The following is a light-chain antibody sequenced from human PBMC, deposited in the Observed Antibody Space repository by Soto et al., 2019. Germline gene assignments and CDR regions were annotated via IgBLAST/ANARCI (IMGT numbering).Light chain of an antibody. CDR3: HQYGSSLGT. Sequence: EIVLTQSPGTLSLSPGEGATLSCRASQSVTGTNLAWYQQRPGQAPRLLFYDAVRRATGIPDRFSGSGSGTAFTLTISRLEPEDFAVYYCHQYGSSLGTFGQGTKVEI. V-gene: IGKV3-20*01. CDR2: DAV. CDR1: QSVTGTN. J-gene: IGKJ2*01.